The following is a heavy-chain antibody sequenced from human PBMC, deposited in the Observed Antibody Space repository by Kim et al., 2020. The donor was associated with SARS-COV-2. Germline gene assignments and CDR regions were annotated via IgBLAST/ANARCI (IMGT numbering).Heavy chain of an antibody. Sequence: YAQKFQGRVTMTRNTSISTAYMELSSLRSEDTAVYYCARGVAVAGTVTDYWGQGTLVTVSS. CDR3: ARGVAVAGTVTDY. J-gene: IGHJ4*02. D-gene: IGHD6-19*01. V-gene: IGHV1-8*01.